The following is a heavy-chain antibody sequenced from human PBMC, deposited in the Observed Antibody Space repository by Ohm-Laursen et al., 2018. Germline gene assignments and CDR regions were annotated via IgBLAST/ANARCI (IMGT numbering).Heavy chain of an antibody. CDR1: GGTFSSYA. CDR2: IIPILGIA. D-gene: IGHD2/OR15-2a*01. J-gene: IGHJ4*02. V-gene: IGHV1-69*10. CDR3: ARDVLKAAEEYYFDY. Sequence: SVKVSCKASGGTFSSYAISWVRQAPGQGLEWMGWIIPILGIANYAQKFQGRVTITADKSTSTAYMELSSLRSEDTAVYYCARDVLKAAEEYYFDYWGQGTLVTVSS.